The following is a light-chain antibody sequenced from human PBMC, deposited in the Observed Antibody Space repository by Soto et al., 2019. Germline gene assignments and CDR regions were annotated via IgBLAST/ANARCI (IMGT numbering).Light chain of an antibody. Sequence: EIVLTQSPATLSLSPGERATLSCRASQSVSSYLAWYQQKPAQAPRLLIYDASNRATGIPVRFSGSGSGTDFTLTISSLEPEDFAVYYCQQRSNWPTFGPGTKVDIK. CDR1: QSVSSY. CDR3: QQRSNWPT. CDR2: DAS. V-gene: IGKV3-11*01. J-gene: IGKJ3*01.